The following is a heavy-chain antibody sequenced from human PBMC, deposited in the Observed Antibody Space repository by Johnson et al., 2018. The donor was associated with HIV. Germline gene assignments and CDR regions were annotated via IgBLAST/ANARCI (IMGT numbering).Heavy chain of an antibody. CDR2: INWNGGST. CDR1: GFNFDDYG. J-gene: IGHJ3*02. CDR3: LSQWLVRNAFDI. Sequence: EVQLLESGGGVVRPGGSLRLSCAASGFNFDDYGMSWVRQAPGKGLEWVSGINWNGGSTDYVDSVEGRFTISRDNAKNSLYLQINTLTAEDTAVYYCLSQWLVRNAFDIWGQGTMVTVSS. V-gene: IGHV3-20*04. D-gene: IGHD6-19*01.